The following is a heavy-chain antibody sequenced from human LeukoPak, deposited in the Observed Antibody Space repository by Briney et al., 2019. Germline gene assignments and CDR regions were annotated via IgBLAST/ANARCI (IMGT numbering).Heavy chain of an antibody. J-gene: IGHJ4*02. V-gene: IGHV3-23*01. CDR3: ARGYSSSWLGYFDY. Sequence: PGGSLRLSCAASGFIFSSYAMSWVRQAPGKGLQWVSSISGSGGSTYYADSGKGRFTISRDTSKNTVYLQMNSLGTEDTAFYYCARGYSSSWLGYFDYWGQGTLVTVSS. CDR2: ISGSGGST. CDR1: GFIFSSYA. D-gene: IGHD6-13*01.